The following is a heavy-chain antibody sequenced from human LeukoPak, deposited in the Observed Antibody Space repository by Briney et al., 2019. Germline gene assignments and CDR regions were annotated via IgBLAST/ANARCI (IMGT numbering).Heavy chain of an antibody. Sequence: ASVKVSCKASGYTFTGYYMHWVRQAPGQGLEWMGWINPNSGGTNYAQKFQGRVTMTRDTSISTAYMELSSLRSEDTAVYYCAAGHYYGSGSYLSLDVWGKGTTVTISS. V-gene: IGHV1-2*02. CDR1: GYTFTGYY. J-gene: IGHJ6*04. D-gene: IGHD3-10*01. CDR3: AAGHYYGSGSYLSLDV. CDR2: INPNSGGT.